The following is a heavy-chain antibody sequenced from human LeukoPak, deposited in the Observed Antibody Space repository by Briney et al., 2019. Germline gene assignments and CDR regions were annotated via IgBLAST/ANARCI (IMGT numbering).Heavy chain of an antibody. Sequence: GGSLRLSCTASKFTFSNYGMQWVRQAPGKGLEWVAVVSSDGGTKYYADSVKGRFTISRDNSKNTMYLQMNSLRAEDTAVYYCAKESDSGGYGANFDYWGQGTLVTVSS. CDR2: VSSDGGTK. J-gene: IGHJ4*02. CDR3: AKESDSGGYGANFDY. CDR1: KFTFSNYG. D-gene: IGHD3-10*01. V-gene: IGHV3-30*18.